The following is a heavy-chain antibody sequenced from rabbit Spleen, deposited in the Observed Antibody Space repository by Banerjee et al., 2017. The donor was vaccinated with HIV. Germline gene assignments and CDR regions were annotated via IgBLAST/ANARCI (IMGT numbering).Heavy chain of an antibody. CDR3: ARDTSSSFSSYGMDL. CDR2: IEAGSSAFT. J-gene: IGHJ6*01. D-gene: IGHD1-1*01. Sequence: FKASGFDFSDYGVSWVRQAPGKGLEWIACIEAGSSAFTYFATWAKGRFTISKTSSTTVTLQVTRLTAADTATYFCARDTSSSFSSYGMDLWGPGTLVTVS. V-gene: IGHV1S40*01. CDR1: GFDFSDYG.